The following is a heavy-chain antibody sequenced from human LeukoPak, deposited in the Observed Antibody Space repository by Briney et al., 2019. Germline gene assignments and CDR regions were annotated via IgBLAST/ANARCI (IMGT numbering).Heavy chain of an antibody. CDR3: ARVVLVHYYDSSGYLGTLDF. Sequence: ASVKVSCKASGYTFTNYGISWVRQAPGQGLEWMGWINTYNGNTNYAQKFQGRVTMTTDTSTSTAYMELRSLRSDDTAVYYCARVVLVHYYDSSGYLGTLDFWGQGTLGTVSS. J-gene: IGHJ4*02. D-gene: IGHD3-22*01. CDR1: GYTFTNYG. CDR2: INTYNGNT. V-gene: IGHV1-18*01.